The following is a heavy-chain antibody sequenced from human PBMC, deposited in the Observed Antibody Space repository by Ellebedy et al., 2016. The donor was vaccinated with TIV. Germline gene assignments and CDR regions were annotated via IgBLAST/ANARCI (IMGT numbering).Heavy chain of an antibody. CDR2: ISSRGGDT. CDR1: GFTVSSNYA. J-gene: IGHJ4*02. V-gene: IGHV3-23*01. CDR3: AKDYGDGYKFLSYFDY. D-gene: IGHD5-24*01. Sequence: GGSLRLSCAASGFTVSSNYAMTWVRPAPGKGLEWVSAISSRGGDTAYADSVKGRFTVSRDNSENTLYVQMNSLRAEDTAVYYCAKDYGDGYKFLSYFDYWGQGTLVTVSS.